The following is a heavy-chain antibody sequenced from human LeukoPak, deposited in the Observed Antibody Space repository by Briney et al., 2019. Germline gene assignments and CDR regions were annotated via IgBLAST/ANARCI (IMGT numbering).Heavy chain of an antibody. CDR2: INWNGGST. D-gene: IGHD6-19*01. Sequence: GGTLRLSCAGSGFTFSSSGMTWVRQAPGKGLEWVSGINWNGGSTGYADSVKGRFTISRDNAKNSLYLQMNSLRAEDTAVYYCARDSSGWFYWGQGTLVTVSS. J-gene: IGHJ4*02. V-gene: IGHV3-20*04. CDR3: ARDSSGWFY. CDR1: GFTFSSSG.